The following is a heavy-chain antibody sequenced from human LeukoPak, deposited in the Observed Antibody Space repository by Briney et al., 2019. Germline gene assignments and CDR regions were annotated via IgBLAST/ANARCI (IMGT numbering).Heavy chain of an antibody. CDR1: GFTFSSYS. CDR2: ISSSSSYI. D-gene: IGHD2-2*01. J-gene: IGHJ3*02. Sequence: PGGSLRLSCAASGFTFSSYSMNWVRQAPGQGLEWVSSISSSSSYIYYADSVKGRFTISRDNDKNSLYLQMSSLRAEDTAVYYCARVYCSSTSCPNHDAFDIWGQGTMVTVSS. V-gene: IGHV3-21*01. CDR3: ARVYCSSTSCPNHDAFDI.